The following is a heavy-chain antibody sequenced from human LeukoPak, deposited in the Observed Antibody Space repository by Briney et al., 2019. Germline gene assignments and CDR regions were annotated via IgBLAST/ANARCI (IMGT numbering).Heavy chain of an antibody. CDR3: ARGDNCAG. V-gene: IGHV3-7*01. D-gene: IGHD1-1*01. J-gene: IGHJ6*03. CDR1: GFTIRDYW. CDR2: VKQDGSTK. Sequence: VGSLILSCAVSGFTIRDYWMTWVRPATGAGLEGVAKVKQDGSTKYYVDSVKGRFTISRDNAKNSIFLQMDSLRVEDTDVYYCARGDNCAGWGKGTTVTAS.